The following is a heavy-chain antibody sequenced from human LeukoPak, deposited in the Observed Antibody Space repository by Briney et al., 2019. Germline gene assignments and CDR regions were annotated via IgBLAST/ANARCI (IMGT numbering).Heavy chain of an antibody. J-gene: IGHJ5*02. V-gene: IGHV4-59*08. CDR2: IFYTGST. D-gene: IGHD3-22*01. CDR3: ARHGSSSYYLNWFDP. CDR1: GGSMINYF. Sequence: PSETLSLTCTVSGGSMINYFWSWIRQPPGKGLEWLGYIFYTGSTNYNPSLKSRVSMSVDTSKNQFSLKQISVTAADTAVYYCARHGSSSYYLNWFDPWGQGTLVTVSS.